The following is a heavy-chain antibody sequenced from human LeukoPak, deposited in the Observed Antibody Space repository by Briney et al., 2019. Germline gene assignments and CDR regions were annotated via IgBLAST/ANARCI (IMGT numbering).Heavy chain of an antibody. CDR3: AKVWWGKRTLDY. CDR2: ISGGDDST. J-gene: IGHJ4*02. CDR1: GFTFSIHG. V-gene: IGHV3-23*01. Sequence: GGSLRLSCVASGFTFSIHGISWVRQAPGKGLEWVSTISGGDDSTYYTDSVRGRFTISRDNSKNTLYLQMNSLRAEDTALYYCAKVWWGKRTLDYWDQGNQVTVSS. D-gene: IGHD3-16*01.